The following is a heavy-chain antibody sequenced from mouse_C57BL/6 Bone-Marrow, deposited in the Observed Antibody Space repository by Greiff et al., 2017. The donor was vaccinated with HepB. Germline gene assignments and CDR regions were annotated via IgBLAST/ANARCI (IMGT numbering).Heavy chain of an antibody. Sequence: EVKLVESGGDLVKPGGSLKLSCAASGFTFSSYGMSWVRQTPDKRLEWVATISSGGSYTYYPDSVKGRFTISRDNAKNTLYLQMSSLKSEDTAMYYCARAGDYVSTYYFDYWGQGTTLTVSS. V-gene: IGHV5-6*01. CDR1: GFTFSSYG. J-gene: IGHJ2*01. CDR2: ISSGGSYT. D-gene: IGHD1-1*01. CDR3: ARAGDYVSTYYFDY.